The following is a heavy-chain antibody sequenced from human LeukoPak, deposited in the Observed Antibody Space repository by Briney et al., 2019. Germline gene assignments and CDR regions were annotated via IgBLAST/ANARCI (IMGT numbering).Heavy chain of an antibody. CDR1: GFTFDDYA. D-gene: IGHD1-26*01. V-gene: IGHV3-21*01. J-gene: IGHJ4*02. CDR3: ARERGGAPDY. Sequence: GGSLRLSCAASGFTFDDYAMHWVRQAPGKGLEWVPSISSSSSYIYYADSVKGRFTISRDNAKNSLYLQMNSLRAEDTAVYYCARERGGAPDYWGQGTLVTVSS. CDR2: ISSSSSYI.